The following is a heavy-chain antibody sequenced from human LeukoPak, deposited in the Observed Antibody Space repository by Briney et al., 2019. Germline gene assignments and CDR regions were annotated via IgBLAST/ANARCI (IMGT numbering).Heavy chain of an antibody. CDR2: IYYSGST. Sequence: SETLSLTCTVSGGSISSSSDYWGWIRQPPGKGLEWIGSIYYSGSTYYNPSLKSRVTISVDTSKNQFSLKLSSVTAADTAVYYCAGYGGFYDILTGYSIGFDYWGQGTLVTVSS. J-gene: IGHJ4*02. V-gene: IGHV4-39*01. CDR3: AGYGGFYDILTGYSIGFDY. CDR1: GGSISSSSDY. D-gene: IGHD3-9*01.